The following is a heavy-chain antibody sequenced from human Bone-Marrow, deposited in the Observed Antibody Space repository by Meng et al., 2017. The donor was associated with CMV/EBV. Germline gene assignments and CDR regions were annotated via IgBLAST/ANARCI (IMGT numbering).Heavy chain of an antibody. D-gene: IGHD1-26*01. Sequence: AAAKVSCKASGYTFTGYYMHWVRQAPGQGREWMGWINTNSGGTNYAQKFQGRVTMTRDTSISTAYMELRRLRSDDTAVYYWAREGPSGSYSPDYWGQGTLVTVSS. CDR3: AREGPSGSYSPDY. CDR1: GYTFTGYY. V-gene: IGHV1-2*02. J-gene: IGHJ4*02. CDR2: INTNSGGT.